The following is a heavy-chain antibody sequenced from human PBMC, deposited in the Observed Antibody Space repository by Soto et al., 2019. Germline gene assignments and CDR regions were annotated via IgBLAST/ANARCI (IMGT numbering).Heavy chain of an antibody. CDR3: AXAENCSDGIRYSEYFQR. J-gene: IGHJ1*01. D-gene: IGHD2-15*01. CDR1: GGTFSSYA. Sequence: SVKVSYKASGGTFSSYAMCWVRQAPGQGLERMGGIIPIFCTANYAQKFQGRVTITADESTSTAYMELSTLTSEDTAVYYCAXAENCSDGIRYSEYFQRWGQGTLVTVSS. V-gene: IGHV1-69*13. CDR2: IIPIFCTA.